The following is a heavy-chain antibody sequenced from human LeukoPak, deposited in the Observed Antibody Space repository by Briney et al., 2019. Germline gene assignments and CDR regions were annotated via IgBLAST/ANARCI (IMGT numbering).Heavy chain of an antibody. CDR3: AREDPGTWVTAGFHYMGV. CDR1: GGSISSYY. J-gene: IGHJ6*02. V-gene: IGHV4-59*01. Sequence: PSETLSLTCTVSGGSISSYYWSWIRQPPRKGLEWIGYIYYSGSTNYNPSLKSRVTISVDTSKNQFSLKLSSVTAADTAVYYCAREDPGTWVTAGFHYMGVWGQGTTVTVSS. D-gene: IGHD1-14*01. CDR2: IYYSGST.